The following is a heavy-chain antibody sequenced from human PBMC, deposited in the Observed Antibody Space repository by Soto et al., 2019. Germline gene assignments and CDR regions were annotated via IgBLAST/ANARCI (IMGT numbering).Heavy chain of an antibody. D-gene: IGHD3-10*01. V-gene: IGHV4-59*08. Sequence: QVQLQESGPGLVKPSETLSLSCTVSGGSISSYYWSWFRPSPGKRMAWIGCVHHSWGYSYTPSLHSRVAISPDTAKSKFPLKVTLVTATATAVFYFARHGFGPLHGLVDVWSQGTTVTVSS. CDR1: GGSISSYY. CDR2: VHHSWGY. J-gene: IGHJ6*02. CDR3: ARHGFGPLHGLVDV.